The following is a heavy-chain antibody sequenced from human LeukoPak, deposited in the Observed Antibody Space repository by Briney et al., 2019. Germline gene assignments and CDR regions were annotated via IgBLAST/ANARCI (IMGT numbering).Heavy chain of an antibody. CDR3: ARGDSSSYYYYYMDV. CDR2: ISSSSSYI. V-gene: IGHV3-21*04. CDR1: GFTFSSYS. Sequence: GGSLRLSCAASGFTFSSYSMNWVRQAPGKGLEWVSSISSSSSYIYYADSVKGRFTISSDNAKNSLYLQMNSLRSDDTAVYYCARGDSSSYYYYYMDVWGKGTTVTVSS. J-gene: IGHJ6*03. D-gene: IGHD2-21*01.